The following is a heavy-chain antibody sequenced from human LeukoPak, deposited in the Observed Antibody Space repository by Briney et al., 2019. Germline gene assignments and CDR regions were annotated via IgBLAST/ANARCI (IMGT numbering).Heavy chain of an antibody. D-gene: IGHD3-22*01. CDR3: ATLPYYYDSSGSYYFDY. V-gene: IGHV3-23*01. CDR1: GFTFSNYG. J-gene: IGHJ4*02. CDR2: IGPSGTNT. Sequence: GGSLRLSCAASGFTFSNYGMNWVRQAPGKGLEWVSGIGPSGTNTYYADSVKGRFTISRDNSKNTLYLQMNSLRVEDTAVYYCATLPYYYDSSGSYYFDYWGQGTLVTVSS.